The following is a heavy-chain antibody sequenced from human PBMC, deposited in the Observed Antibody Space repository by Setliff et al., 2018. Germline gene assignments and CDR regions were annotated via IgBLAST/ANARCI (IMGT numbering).Heavy chain of an antibody. CDR1: GGSIRGAYNY. D-gene: IGHD6-25*01. CDR3: ARMSGLLYIDV. CDR2: IYTSDST. J-gene: IGHJ6*03. Sequence: SETLSLTCTVSGGSIRGAYNYWSWIRQPAGKGLEWTGQIYTSDSTHYNPSLRSRVTISVDTSKNQFSLKLSSVTAADTAVYYCARMSGLLYIDVWGKGTTVTVSS. V-gene: IGHV4-61*09.